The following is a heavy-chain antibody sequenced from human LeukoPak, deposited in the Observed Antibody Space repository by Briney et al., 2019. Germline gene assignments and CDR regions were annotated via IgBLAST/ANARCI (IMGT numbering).Heavy chain of an antibody. CDR1: ADSFSSHY. Sequence: SETLSLTCAVSADSFSSHYWTWIRQSPGKGLEWIGYISYIGSTNYNPSLKSRVTFSIDTSKNQFSPKLRSVTAADTAVYYCARDLVTVTKGFDIWGQGTMVSVSS. CDR2: ISYIGST. J-gene: IGHJ3*02. V-gene: IGHV4-59*11. CDR3: ARDLVTVTKGFDI. D-gene: IGHD4-17*01.